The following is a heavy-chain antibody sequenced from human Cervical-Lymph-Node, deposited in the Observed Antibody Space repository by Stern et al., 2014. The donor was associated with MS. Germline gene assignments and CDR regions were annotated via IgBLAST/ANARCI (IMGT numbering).Heavy chain of an antibody. J-gene: IGHJ5*01. CDR2: ISSSSTSI. V-gene: IGHV3-21*01. CDR1: GFTFSSYT. D-gene: IGHD3-10*01. CDR3: ARCHGSAYDS. Sequence: VQLVQSGGGLVKPGGSLRLSCAASGFTFSSYTLTWVRQAPGKGLEWVSSISSSSTSIDYADSVKGRFTISRDNANNSLYLQMCRLRAEDTAVYYCARCHGSAYDSWGQGTLVTVSS.